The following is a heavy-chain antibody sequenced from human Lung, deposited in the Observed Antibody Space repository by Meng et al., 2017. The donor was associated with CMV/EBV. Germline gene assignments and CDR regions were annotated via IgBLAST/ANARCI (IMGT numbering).Heavy chain of an antibody. CDR3: ARAGYDSSGYYPQPFDY. Sequence: QVQLVQSGAEVKKPXXSXKGXCXXSGYTLTSYSMHWVRQAPGQRLEWMGWIKAGNGTKKYSQRFEGRVTSTRDTSASTAYMELSSLRSEDTTVDYCARAGYDSSGYYPQPFDYWGQGTLVTVSS. J-gene: IGHJ4*02. V-gene: IGHV1-3*01. CDR1: GYTLTSYS. CDR2: IKAGNGTK. D-gene: IGHD3-22*01.